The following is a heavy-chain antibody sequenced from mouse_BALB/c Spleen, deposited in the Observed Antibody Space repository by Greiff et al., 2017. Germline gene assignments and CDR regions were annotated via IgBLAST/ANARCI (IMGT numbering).Heavy chain of an antibody. J-gene: IGHJ3*01. CDR1: GYSITSDYA. CDR2: ISYSGST. D-gene: IGHD1-1*01. CDR3: ARGDYHGSSYAY. V-gene: IGHV3-2*02. Sequence: EVHLVESGPGLVKPSQSLSLTCTVTGYSITSDYAWNWIRQFPGNKLEWMGYISYSGSTSYNPSLKSRISITRDTSKNQFFLQLNSVTTEDTATYYCARGDYHGSSYAYWGQGTLVTVSA.